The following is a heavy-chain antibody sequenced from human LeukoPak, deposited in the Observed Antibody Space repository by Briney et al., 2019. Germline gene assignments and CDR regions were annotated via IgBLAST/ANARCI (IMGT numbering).Heavy chain of an antibody. CDR2: ISSSSSYI. D-gene: IGHD5-24*01. J-gene: IGHJ4*02. CDR3: ARDSGDGYVD. Sequence: GGSLRLSCAASGFTFSSYAMSWVRQAPGKGLEWVSSISSSSSYIYYADSVKGRFTISRDNAKNSLYLQMNSLRAEDTAVYYCARDSGDGYVDWGQGTLVTVSS. V-gene: IGHV3-21*01. CDR1: GFTFSSYA.